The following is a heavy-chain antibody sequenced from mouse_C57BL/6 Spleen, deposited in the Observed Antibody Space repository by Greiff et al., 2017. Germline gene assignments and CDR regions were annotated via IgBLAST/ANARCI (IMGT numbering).Heavy chain of an antibody. CDR3: ARNSHITTVVASYWYFDV. V-gene: IGHV2-2*01. J-gene: IGHJ1*03. CDR2: IWSGGST. D-gene: IGHD1-1*01. CDR1: GFSLTSYG. Sequence: QVQLQQSGPGLVQPSQSLSITCTVSGFSLTSYGVHWVRQSPGKGLEWLGVIWSGGSTDYNAAFISRLSISKDNSKSQVFFKMNSLQADDTAIYYCARNSHITTVVASYWYFDVWGTGTTVTVSS.